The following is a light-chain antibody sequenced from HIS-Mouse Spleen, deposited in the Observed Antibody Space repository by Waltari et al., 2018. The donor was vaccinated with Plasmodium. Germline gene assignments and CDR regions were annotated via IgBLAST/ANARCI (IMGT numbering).Light chain of an antibody. V-gene: IGKV3-15*01. CDR2: GAS. CDR3: QQYNNWSFT. Sequence: EIVMTPSPATLSASPGARATPSCRASQSVSSNLACYQQKPGQAPRLLIYGASTRATGIPARFSGSGSGTEFTLTISSLQSEDFAVYYCQQYNNWSFTFGPGTKVDIK. J-gene: IGKJ3*01. CDR1: QSVSSN.